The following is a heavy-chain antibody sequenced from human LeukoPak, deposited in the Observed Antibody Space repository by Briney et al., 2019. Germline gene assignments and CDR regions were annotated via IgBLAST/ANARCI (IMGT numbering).Heavy chain of an antibody. CDR3: ARAATVRSMIVVARRGRWFDP. J-gene: IGHJ5*02. D-gene: IGHD3-22*01. CDR1: GGSFSGYY. Sequence: SETLSLTCAVYGGSFSGYYWSWIRQSPGKGLEWIGEINHSGSNNYNPSLKSRVTISVDTSKNQFSLKLISVTAADTAVYYCARAATVRSMIVVARRGRWFDPWGQGTLVTISS. CDR2: INHSGSN. V-gene: IGHV4-34*01.